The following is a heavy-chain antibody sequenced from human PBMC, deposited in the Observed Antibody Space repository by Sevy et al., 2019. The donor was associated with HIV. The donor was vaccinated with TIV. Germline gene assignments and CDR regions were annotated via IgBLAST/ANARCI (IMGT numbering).Heavy chain of an antibody. D-gene: IGHD6-13*01. V-gene: IGHV3-13*01. CDR1: GFTFSTYD. CDR3: ARACAAAGGKSGPIDAFDI. CDR2: IGTLTDT. J-gene: IGHJ3*02. Sequence: GGSLRLSCVASGFTFSTYDMHWVRQVTGKGLEWVSGIGTLTDTYYPDSVKCRFIISRENAKNSLYLQMNSLRAGDTAVYYCARACAAAGGKSGPIDAFDIWGQGTLVTVSS.